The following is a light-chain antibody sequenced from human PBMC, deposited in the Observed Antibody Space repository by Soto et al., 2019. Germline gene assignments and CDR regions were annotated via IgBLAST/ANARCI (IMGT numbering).Light chain of an antibody. J-gene: IGKJ4*01. CDR1: QSVCTY. CDR2: DAS. CDR3: QQHSDWVT. Sequence: EIVLTQSPATLSLSPGERGTLSCRASQSVCTYLAWYQQKPGQAPRLLIYDASNRATGIPARFSGSGSGTDFTLTISYIEPEDFAFYYCQQHSDWVTFGGGTKVEI. V-gene: IGKV3-11*01.